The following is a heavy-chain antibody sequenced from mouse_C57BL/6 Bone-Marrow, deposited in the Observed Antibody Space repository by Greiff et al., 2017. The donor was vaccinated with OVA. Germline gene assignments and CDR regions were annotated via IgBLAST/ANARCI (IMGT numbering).Heavy chain of an antibody. J-gene: IGHJ2*01. CDR2: ISSGGSYT. V-gene: IGHV5-6*01. CDR1: GFTFSSYG. Sequence: EVKLMESGGDLVKPGGSLKLSCAASGFTFSSYGMSWVRQTPDKRLEWVATISSGGSYTYYPDSVKGRFTISRDNAKNTLYLQMSSLKSEDTAMYYCARLRRGYWGQGTTLTVSS. D-gene: IGHD2-12*01. CDR3: ARLRRGY.